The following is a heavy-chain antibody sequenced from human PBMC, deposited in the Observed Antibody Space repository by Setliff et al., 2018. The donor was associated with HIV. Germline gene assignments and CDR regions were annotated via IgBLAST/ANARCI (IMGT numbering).Heavy chain of an antibody. V-gene: IGHV4-34*01. CDR1: GGSFSGYY. D-gene: IGHD2-2*01. CDR3: ARDGPDIVVVTNWFDP. CDR2: ISHSGTT. J-gene: IGHJ5*02. Sequence: SETLSLTCVVYGGSFSGYYLSWVRQPPGKGLEWIGEISHSGTTTYSPSLESRVSISPDTSKNQFSLKLTSVSAADTAVYYCARDGPDIVVVTNWFDPWGQGTLVTVSS.